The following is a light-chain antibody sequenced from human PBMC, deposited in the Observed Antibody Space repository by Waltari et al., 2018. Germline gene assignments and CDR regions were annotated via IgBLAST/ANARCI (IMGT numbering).Light chain of an antibody. CDR3: CTFTSSGTWV. Sequence: QSALTQPASVSGSPGQSITISCTSDVGNYHLVAWYQQRPGTAPKLNIYGATERPSGVSDRFSGSRSVNTASLTSSGLQAEDEADYYCCTFTSSGTWVFGGGTKLTVL. CDR2: GAT. J-gene: IGLJ2*01. CDR1: SDVGNYHL. V-gene: IGLV2-23*01.